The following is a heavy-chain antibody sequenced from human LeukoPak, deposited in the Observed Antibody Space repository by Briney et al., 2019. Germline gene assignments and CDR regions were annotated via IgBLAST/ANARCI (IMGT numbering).Heavy chain of an antibody. V-gene: IGHV4-34*01. Sequence: SETLSLTCAVYGGSFSGYYWSWIRRPPGKGLEWIGEINHSGSTNYNPSLKSRVTISVDTSKNQFSLKLSSVTAADTAVYYCARGRGYSYGYAKSNHYMDVWGKGTTATVSS. J-gene: IGHJ6*03. CDR2: INHSGST. CDR1: GGSFSGYY. CDR3: ARGRGYSYGYAKSNHYMDV. D-gene: IGHD5-18*01.